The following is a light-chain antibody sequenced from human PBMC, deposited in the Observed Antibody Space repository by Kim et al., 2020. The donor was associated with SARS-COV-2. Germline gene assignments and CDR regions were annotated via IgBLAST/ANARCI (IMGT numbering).Light chain of an antibody. CDR2: GAS. V-gene: IGKV1-9*01. CDR3: QQYKS. CDR1: QGMSSY. Sequence: SSLAASVGDRFTITGRDSQGMSSYLAWYQQKPGAAPKLLIYGASNLESGVPSRFSGSGSGTDFTLTINGLQPEDFATYYCQQYKSFGGGTKVDIK. J-gene: IGKJ4*01.